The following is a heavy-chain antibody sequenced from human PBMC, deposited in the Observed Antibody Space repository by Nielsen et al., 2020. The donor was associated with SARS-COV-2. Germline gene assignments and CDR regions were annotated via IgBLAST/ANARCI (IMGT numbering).Heavy chain of an antibody. D-gene: IGHD3-3*01. V-gene: IGHV4-34*01. J-gene: IGHJ4*02. Sequence: SETLSLTCAVYGGSFSGYYWSWIRQPPGKGLEWIGEINHSGSTNYNPSLKSRVTISVDTSKNQFSLKLSSVTAADTAVYYCARVGGDFWSGRQLGVDYWGQGTLSPSPQ. CDR2: INHSGST. CDR3: ARVGGDFWSGRQLGVDY. CDR1: GGSFSGYY.